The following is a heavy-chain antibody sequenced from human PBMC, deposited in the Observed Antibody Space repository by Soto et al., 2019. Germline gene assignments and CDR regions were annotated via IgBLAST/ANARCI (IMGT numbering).Heavy chain of an antibody. CDR2: IGGSGDGT. CDR1: GFPFSSYT. Sequence: LRLSCEASGFPFSSYTMKCVRRAPGKGLEWVATIGGSGDGTYYENPLKGSFTITTDNSKNTVYLQMNSLRAEDTAIYYCARSREDSLLRDAMAYWGQGTLVTVSS. D-gene: IGHD2-21*02. V-gene: IGHV3-23*01. CDR3: ARSREDSLLRDAMAY. J-gene: IGHJ4*02.